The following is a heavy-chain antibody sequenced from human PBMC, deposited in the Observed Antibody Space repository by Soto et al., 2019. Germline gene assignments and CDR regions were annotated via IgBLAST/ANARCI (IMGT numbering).Heavy chain of an antibody. CDR2: IIPLFGTA. J-gene: IGHJ4*02. Sequence: QVQLVQSGADVKKPGSSVKVSCQDAGDTCSSKTLGWVRQAPGQGLEWVGGIIPLFGTASYAQKFQGRVTNTADDSTSTVYMELSSLRSDDTAVYFCATELGENPASPFDAGGQGTLVTVSS. CDR3: ATELGENPASPFDA. D-gene: IGHD3-10*01. CDR1: GDTCSSKT. V-gene: IGHV1-69*01.